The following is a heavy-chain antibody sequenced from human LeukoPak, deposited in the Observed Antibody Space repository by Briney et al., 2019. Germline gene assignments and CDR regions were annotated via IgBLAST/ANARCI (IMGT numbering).Heavy chain of an antibody. V-gene: IGHV3-30-3*01. CDR2: ISDDETYK. J-gene: IGHJ4*02. Sequence: GGSLRLSCAASGFPFSSYSMHWVRQAPGKGLEWVTAISDDETYKFYADSVKGRFTISRDNSKNTLYLQMNSLRVEDTAIYYCTRGMSRQPPDYWGQGTLVTVSS. CDR1: GFPFSSYS. CDR3: TRGMSRQPPDY. D-gene: IGHD6-13*01.